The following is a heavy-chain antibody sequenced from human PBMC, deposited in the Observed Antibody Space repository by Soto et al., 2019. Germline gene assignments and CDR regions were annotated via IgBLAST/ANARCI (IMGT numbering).Heavy chain of an antibody. V-gene: IGHV4-30-2*01. CDR3: ARGDRYSGSFSDYFDP. D-gene: IGHD1-26*01. Sequence: SETLSLTCIVSGASISTGGYSWSWIRQPPGEGPEWIGYIHESGRTYYKPSLKSRASISMDKSRNQFSVRLTSVTAADTAVYFCARGDRYSGSFSDYFDPWGQGTLVTVSS. CDR1: GASISTGGYS. J-gene: IGHJ5*02. CDR2: IHESGRT.